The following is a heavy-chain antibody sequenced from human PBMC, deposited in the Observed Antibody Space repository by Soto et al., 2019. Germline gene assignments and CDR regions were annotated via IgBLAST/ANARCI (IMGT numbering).Heavy chain of an antibody. Sequence: QVQLVQSGAEVKKPGASVKVSCKASGYTFTNYYMHWVRQAPGQGLEWMGIINPTGGSTSYAQKFQGRVTMTSDTSTSTVYMELSSLRSEDTAVYYCARETWGQAFDMWGQGTMVTVSS. CDR3: ARETWGQAFDM. D-gene: IGHD3-16*01. CDR2: INPTGGST. V-gene: IGHV1-46*03. CDR1: GYTFTNYY. J-gene: IGHJ3*02.